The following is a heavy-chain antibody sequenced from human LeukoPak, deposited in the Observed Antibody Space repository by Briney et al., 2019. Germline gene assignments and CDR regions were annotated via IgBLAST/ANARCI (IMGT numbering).Heavy chain of an antibody. CDR3: ARDSEHCSSTSCPGYYYYGMDV. D-gene: IGHD2-2*01. J-gene: IGHJ6*02. CDR2: IYYSGST. Sequence: SETLSHTCTDSDGSISSYYWSWIRQPPGKGLEWIGYIYYSGSTYYNPSLKSRVTISVDTSKNQFSLKLSSVTAADTAVYYCARDSEHCSSTSCPGYYYYGMDVWGQGTTVTVSS. CDR1: DGSISSYY. V-gene: IGHV4-59*06.